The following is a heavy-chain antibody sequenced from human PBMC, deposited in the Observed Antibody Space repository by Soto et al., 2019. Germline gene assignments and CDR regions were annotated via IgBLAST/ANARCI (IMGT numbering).Heavy chain of an antibody. D-gene: IGHD3-16*01. Sequence: PGGSLRLSCAASGFPFINFAMSWVRQAPGKALEWVASLDTSGDITFHASSVKGRFFISRDNSRKTLFLQMSSLRADDSAVYYCAKASRAYEPTGLRFDSWGQGTRVTVSS. CDR3: AKASRAYEPTGLRFDS. J-gene: IGHJ4*02. CDR1: GFPFINFA. V-gene: IGHV3-23*01. CDR2: LDTSGDIT.